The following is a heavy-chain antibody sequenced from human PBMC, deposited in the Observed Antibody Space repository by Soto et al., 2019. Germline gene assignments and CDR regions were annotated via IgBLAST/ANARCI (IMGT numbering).Heavy chain of an antibody. CDR1: GFTVSNIH. J-gene: IGHJ4*02. CDR2: VHGGGST. CDR3: AGRLTTAASLAY. D-gene: IGHD3-16*01. Sequence: VQLVESGGGLIQPGGSLRLSCAASGFTVSNIHMTWVRQAAGKGLELVSFVHGGGSTSYADSVKGRFTISRDTSKNTLHLHMDSLRAEDTAIYYCAGRLTTAASLAYWGRGTLVTASS. V-gene: IGHV3-53*01.